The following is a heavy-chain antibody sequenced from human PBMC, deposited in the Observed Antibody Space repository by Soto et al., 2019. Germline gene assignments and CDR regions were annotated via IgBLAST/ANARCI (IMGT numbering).Heavy chain of an antibody. J-gene: IGHJ5*02. D-gene: IGHD3-10*01. CDR3: ARAVVPYFGTWFDP. V-gene: IGHV4-30-2*01. CDR2: ISHTGST. Sequence: PSETLSLTCAVSGGSITSGNSYSWSWIRQPPGKGLEWIGSISHTGSTSYNPSLKSRLTMSVDKSKNQFSLRLSSVTAADMAVYYCARAVVPYFGTWFDPWGQGILVTVSS. CDR1: GGSITSGNSYS.